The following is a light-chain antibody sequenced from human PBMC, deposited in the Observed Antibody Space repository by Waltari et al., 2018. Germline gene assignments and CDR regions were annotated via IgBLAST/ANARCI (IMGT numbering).Light chain of an antibody. V-gene: IGLV2-23*02. CDR1: SIDVGGYNF. Sequence: SALTQPASVSASPGQSSTISCTGTSIDVGGYNFVSWYQQHPGKAPQVISFEISKRPSGVSNRFSGSKSGNTASLTISGLQSEEEANYNCCAYVGYSTWVFGGGTKLTVV. CDR3: CAYVGYSTWV. CDR2: EIS. J-gene: IGLJ3*02.